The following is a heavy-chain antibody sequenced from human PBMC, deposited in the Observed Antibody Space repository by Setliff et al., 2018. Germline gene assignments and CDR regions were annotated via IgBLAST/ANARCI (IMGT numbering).Heavy chain of an antibody. CDR1: GASISVHY. V-gene: IGHV4-59*11. CDR2: MFSSGST. Sequence: PSETLSLTCTVSGASISVHYWSWIRQTPGRGLEWIGYMFSSGSTNYNPSLKSRVTISVDTSKNQFSLKLSSVTPADTAMYYCARGPSGTYYASGTYTRWFDYWGQGSLVTV. J-gene: IGHJ4*02. D-gene: IGHD3-10*01. CDR3: ARGPSGTYYASGTYTRWFDY.